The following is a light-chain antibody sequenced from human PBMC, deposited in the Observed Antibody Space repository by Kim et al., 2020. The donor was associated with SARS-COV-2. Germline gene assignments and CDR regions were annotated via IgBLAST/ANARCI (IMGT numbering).Light chain of an antibody. CDR2: SAS. V-gene: IGKV3-20*01. J-gene: IGKJ5*01. CDR3: QQYGSSPIT. Sequence: EIELTQSPGTLSLSPGERATLSCRASQSVSGSYLAWYQQQPGQAPRLLISSASSRATGIPDRLTGSGSGTDFTLTISRLEPEDFAVYYCQQYGSSPITFGQGTRLEIK. CDR1: QSVSGSY.